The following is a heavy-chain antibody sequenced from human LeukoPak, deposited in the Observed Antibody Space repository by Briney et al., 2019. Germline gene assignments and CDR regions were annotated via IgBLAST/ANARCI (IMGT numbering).Heavy chain of an antibody. CDR1: GFTISNYA. CDR2: ISDSGGAT. D-gene: IGHD2-15*01. CDR3: AKDMAGGGTYFDC. V-gene: IGHV3-23*01. Sequence: GGSLRLSCAASGFTISNYAMSWVRQAPGKGLGWLSAISDSGGATFYADSVKCRFTISRDNSKNMLYLQVNSLRAEGTAVYYCAKDMAGGGTYFDCWGQGTQVTVSS. J-gene: IGHJ4*02.